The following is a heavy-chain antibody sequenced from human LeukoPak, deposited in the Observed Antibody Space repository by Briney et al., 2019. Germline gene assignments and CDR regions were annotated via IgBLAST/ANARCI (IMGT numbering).Heavy chain of an antibody. CDR2: IYYSGST. D-gene: IGHD1-14*01. Sequence: SETLSLTCTVSGGSISSGGYYWSWIRQHPGEGLEWIGYIYYSGSTYYNPSLKSRVTISVDTSKNQFSLKLSSVTAADTAVYYCARDVGTGYYYYYYGMDVWGQGTTVTVSS. V-gene: IGHV4-31*03. CDR3: ARDVGTGYYYYYYGMDV. J-gene: IGHJ6*02. CDR1: GGSISSGGYY.